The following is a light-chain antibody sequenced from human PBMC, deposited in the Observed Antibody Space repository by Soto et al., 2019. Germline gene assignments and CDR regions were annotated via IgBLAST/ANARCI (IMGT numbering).Light chain of an antibody. CDR2: LAS. V-gene: IGKV3-20*01. CDR3: QQYGNSAWT. Sequence: EIVLTQSPGTLSLSPGERATLSCRASQSVTNNYLAGYQQKAGQAPRLLIYLASNRAAGTPDRFSGSGSGADFTLTINALEPEDCAVSYCQQYGNSAWTFGQGTKVDIK. J-gene: IGKJ1*01. CDR1: QSVTNNY.